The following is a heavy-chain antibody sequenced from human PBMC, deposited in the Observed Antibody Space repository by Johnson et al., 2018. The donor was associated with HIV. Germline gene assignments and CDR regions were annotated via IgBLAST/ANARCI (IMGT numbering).Heavy chain of an antibody. CDR2: VGSSGHT. CDR3: ARGHDYGYHAFDI. J-gene: IGHJ3*02. D-gene: IGHD4-17*01. Sequence: VQLVESGGGLVQPGGSLRLSCAASGFTFSVYDMHWVRQVPGKGLEWVSTVGSSGHTYYADSVKGRFTNSRDNAKNSLYLQMNSLRAEDTAVYYRARGHDYGYHAFDIWGQGTMVTVSS. CDR1: GFTFSVYD. V-gene: IGHV3-13*01.